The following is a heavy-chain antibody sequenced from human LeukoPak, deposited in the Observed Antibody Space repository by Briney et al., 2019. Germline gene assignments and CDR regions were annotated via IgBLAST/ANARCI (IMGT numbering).Heavy chain of an antibody. CDR1: GYSFTSYW. Sequence: KPGESLKISCKVSGYSFTSYWIGWVRQMPGKGLEWMGIIYPGDSDTRYSPSFQGQVTISADKSISTAYLQWSSLKASDTAMYYCASSGEYSGYDVDAFDIWGQGTMVTVSS. CDR2: IYPGDSDT. CDR3: ASSGEYSGYDVDAFDI. V-gene: IGHV5-51*01. D-gene: IGHD5-12*01. J-gene: IGHJ3*02.